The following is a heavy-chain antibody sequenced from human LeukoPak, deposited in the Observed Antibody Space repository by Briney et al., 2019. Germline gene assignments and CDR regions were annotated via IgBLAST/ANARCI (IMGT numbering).Heavy chain of an antibody. Sequence: SETLSLTCTVSGGSISSYYWNWIRQPPGKGLEWIGYIYYSGSTNYNPSLKSRVTISVDTSKNQFSLKLSSVTAADTAVYYCATMQGGYPPLDYWGQGTLVAVSS. D-gene: IGHD5-18*01. CDR2: IYYSGST. CDR1: GGSISSYY. J-gene: IGHJ4*02. V-gene: IGHV4-59*01. CDR3: ATMQGGYPPLDY.